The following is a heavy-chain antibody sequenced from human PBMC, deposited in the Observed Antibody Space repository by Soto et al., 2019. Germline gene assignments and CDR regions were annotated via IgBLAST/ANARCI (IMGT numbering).Heavy chain of an antibody. CDR1: GGSISSYY. Sequence: SETLSLTCTVSGGSISSYYWSWIRQPPGKGLEWIGYIYYSGSTNYNPSLKSRVTLSVDTSKNQFSLNLSSVTAADAAVYYCARDGGRVGGFDYRGQGTLVTVSS. D-gene: IGHD3-16*01. V-gene: IGHV4-59*12. CDR3: ARDGGRVGGFDY. J-gene: IGHJ4*02. CDR2: IYYSGST.